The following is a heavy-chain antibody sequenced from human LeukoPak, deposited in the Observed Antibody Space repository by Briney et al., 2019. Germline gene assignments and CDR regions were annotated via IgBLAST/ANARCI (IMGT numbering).Heavy chain of an antibody. CDR3: AKGRGTTVTAAASY. CDR2: ISGTGGTT. J-gene: IGHJ4*02. V-gene: IGHV3-23*01. Sequence: GGSLRLSCAASGLTFSNYSMSWVRQAPGKGLDWVSTISGTGGTTYYADSVKGRFTISRDNSKNTLFLQFNSLRADDTAVYYCAKGRGTTVTAAASYWGQGTLVTVSS. CDR1: GLTFSNYS. D-gene: IGHD4-17*01.